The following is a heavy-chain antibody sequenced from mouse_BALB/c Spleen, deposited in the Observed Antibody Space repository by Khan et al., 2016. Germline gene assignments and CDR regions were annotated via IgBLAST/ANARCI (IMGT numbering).Heavy chain of an antibody. CDR1: GYSITSDYA. CDR3: ADDGYYAWFTY. Sequence: EVQLQESGPGLVKPSQSLSLTCTVTGYSITSDYAWNWIRQFPGNKLEWMGYISYSGYTNYTQSLKSRISLTRYTSQHQFFLQFHSVTTEDTATYYCADDGYYAWFTYWGQGTLVTVSA. J-gene: IGHJ3*01. V-gene: IGHV3-2*02. D-gene: IGHD2-3*01. CDR2: ISYSGYT.